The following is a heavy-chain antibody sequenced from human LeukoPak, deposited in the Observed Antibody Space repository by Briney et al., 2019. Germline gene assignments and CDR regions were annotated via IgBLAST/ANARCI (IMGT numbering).Heavy chain of an antibody. CDR1: GYTFTGYY. J-gene: IGHJ4*02. Sequence: GASVKVSCKASGYTFTGYYMHWVRQAPGQGLEWMGRIIPILGIANYAQKFQGRVTITADKSTSTAYMELSSLRSEDTAVYYCARDGDYVWGSYRSLPYYFDYWGQGTLVTVSS. D-gene: IGHD3-16*02. V-gene: IGHV1-69*04. CDR2: IIPILGIA. CDR3: ARDGDYVWGSYRSLPYYFDY.